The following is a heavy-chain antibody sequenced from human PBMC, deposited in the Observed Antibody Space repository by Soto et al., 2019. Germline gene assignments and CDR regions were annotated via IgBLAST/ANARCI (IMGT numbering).Heavy chain of an antibody. V-gene: IGHV3-23*01. CDR1: GFIFSNYV. Sequence: GGSLRLSCGASGFIFSNYVMSWVRQAPGRGLEWISATSSSGGSTYYADSVTGRFTISRDNLKNTLFLQMNSLRAEDTAIYFCARDHMVTTFHDAFHIWGQGTMVTVSS. J-gene: IGHJ3*02. CDR2: TSSSGGST. D-gene: IGHD2-21*02. CDR3: ARDHMVTTFHDAFHI.